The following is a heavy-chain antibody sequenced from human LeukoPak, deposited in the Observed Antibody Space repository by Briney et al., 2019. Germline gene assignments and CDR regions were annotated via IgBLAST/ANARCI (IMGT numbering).Heavy chain of an antibody. J-gene: IGHJ6*03. CDR2: ISAYNGNT. CDR3: ARRNIVVVPAATSPKVDYYYYYMDV. CDR1: GYTFTSYG. D-gene: IGHD2-2*01. Sequence: ASVKVSCKASGYTFTSYGISWVRQAPGQGLEWMGWISAYNGNTNYAQKLQGRVTMTTDTSTSTAYMELRSLRSDDTAVYYCARRNIVVVPAATSPKVDYYYYYMDVWGKGTTVTISS. V-gene: IGHV1-18*01.